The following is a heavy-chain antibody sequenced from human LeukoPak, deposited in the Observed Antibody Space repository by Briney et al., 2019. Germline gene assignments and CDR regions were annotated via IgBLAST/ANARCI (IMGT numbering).Heavy chain of an antibody. Sequence: AGGSLRLSCAATGFTFSNYAIHWGRQAPGKGLEWVAFISDDGSRQHYADSVKGRFTISRDNSKSTMYLQMNSLRAEDMAVYYCARGRRYCSSTSCSNFDYWGQGTLVTVSS. CDR1: GFTFSNYA. V-gene: IGHV3-30-3*01. J-gene: IGHJ4*02. D-gene: IGHD2-2*01. CDR3: ARGRRYCSSTSCSNFDY. CDR2: ISDDGSRQ.